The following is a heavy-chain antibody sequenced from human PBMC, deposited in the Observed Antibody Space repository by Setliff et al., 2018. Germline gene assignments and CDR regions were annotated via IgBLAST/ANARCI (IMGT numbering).Heavy chain of an antibody. Sequence: SETLSLTCTVSGGHTRTYYWSWIRQPPGKGLEWIGFVQNGGTTNYNPSLKSRVTISVDASKNQFSLKLNSVTAADTAVYYCASGGAGFFTSGRWGQGTLVTVSS. V-gene: IGHV4-59*12. J-gene: IGHJ4*02. CDR3: ASGGAGFFTSGR. D-gene: IGHD3-3*01. CDR2: VQNGGTT. CDR1: GGHTRTYY.